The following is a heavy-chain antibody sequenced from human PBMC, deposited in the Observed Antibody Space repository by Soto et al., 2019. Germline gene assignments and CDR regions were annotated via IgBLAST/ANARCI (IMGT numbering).Heavy chain of an antibody. J-gene: IGHJ6*02. CDR2: ITSNGNII. D-gene: IGHD2-2*02. Sequence: GSLRLSCAASGFTFISYEMNWVRQAPGKGLEWVSYITSNGNIIYYADSVKGRFTNSRNNAKNSLYLQMNSLRAEDTAVYYCARDCTGYSMDVWGQGTTVTVSS. CDR3: ARDCTGYSMDV. V-gene: IGHV3-48*03. CDR1: GFTFISYE.